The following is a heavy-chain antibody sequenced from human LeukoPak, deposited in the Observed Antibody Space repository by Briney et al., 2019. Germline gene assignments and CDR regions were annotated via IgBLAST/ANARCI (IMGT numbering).Heavy chain of an antibody. CDR3: ARGGYYYDSSGYYYLAFDI. D-gene: IGHD3-22*01. CDR1: GYTFTSYD. Sequence: ASEKVSCKASGYTFTSYDINWVRQATGQGLEWMGWMNPNSGNTGYAQKFPGRVTMTRNTSIRTAYMELSSLRSGDTAVYYCARGGYYYDSSGYYYLAFDIWGQGTMVTVSS. J-gene: IGHJ3*02. CDR2: MNPNSGNT. V-gene: IGHV1-8*01.